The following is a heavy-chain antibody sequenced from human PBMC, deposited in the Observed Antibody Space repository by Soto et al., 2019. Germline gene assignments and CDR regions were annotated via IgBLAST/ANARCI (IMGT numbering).Heavy chain of an antibody. CDR3: ARGGYYDFWSGYPNAGLYYYGMDV. J-gene: IGHJ6*02. V-gene: IGHV1-69*13. CDR1: GGTFSSYA. CDR2: IFPIFGTA. Sequence: GASVKVSCNASGGTFSSYAISWVRQAPGQGLEGMGGIFPIFGTANYAQSFHGRVTITADESTSTAYMELSSLRSEDTAVYYCARGGYYDFWSGYPNAGLYYYGMDVWGQGTTVTVSS. D-gene: IGHD3-3*01.